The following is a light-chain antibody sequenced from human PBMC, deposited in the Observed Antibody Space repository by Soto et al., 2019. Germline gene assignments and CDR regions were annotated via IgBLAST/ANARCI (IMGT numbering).Light chain of an antibody. Sequence: EIVFTQSPGTLSFSGVERATLSCRASQSVRSSSFAWYQQKPGQAPRLLIYRVFNRATGIPDRFSGSGSGTDFTLTISRLEPEDFAVYYCQQFGGSPRTFGRGTKVDIK. J-gene: IGKJ1*01. CDR2: RVF. CDR1: QSVRSSS. CDR3: QQFGGSPRT. V-gene: IGKV3-20*01.